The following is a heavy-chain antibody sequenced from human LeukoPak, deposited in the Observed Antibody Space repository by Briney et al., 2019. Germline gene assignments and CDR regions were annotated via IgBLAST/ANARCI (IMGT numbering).Heavy chain of an antibody. V-gene: IGHV4-39*01. CDR3: ARSSGYYFEYFHH. Sequence: PSETLSLTCTVSGGSISSSSYYWGWIRQPPGKGLEWIGSIYYSGSTYYNPSLKSRVTISVDTSKNQFSLKLSSVTAADTALYYCARSSGYYFEYFHHWGQGTLVTVSS. D-gene: IGHD3-22*01. CDR2: IYYSGST. J-gene: IGHJ1*01. CDR1: GGSISSSSYY.